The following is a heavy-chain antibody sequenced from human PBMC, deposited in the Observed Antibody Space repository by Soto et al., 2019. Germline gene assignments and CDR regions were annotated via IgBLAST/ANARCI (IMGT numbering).Heavy chain of an antibody. CDR3: ARDPSGSAPTFDY. CDR1: GGSVSSGSYY. D-gene: IGHD3-10*01. CDR2: IYYSGST. V-gene: IGHV4-61*01. J-gene: IGHJ4*02. Sequence: SETLSLTCTVSGGSVSSGSYYWSWIRQPPGKGLEWIGYIYYSGSTNYNPSLKSRVTISVDTSKNQLSLKLSSVTAADTAVYYCARDPSGSAPTFDYWGQAALLTVSS.